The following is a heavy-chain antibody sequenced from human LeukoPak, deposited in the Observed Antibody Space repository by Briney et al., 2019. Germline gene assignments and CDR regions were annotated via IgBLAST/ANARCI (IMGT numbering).Heavy chain of an antibody. Sequence: PSETLSLSCTVSRDSITSYYWSWIRQPAGKGLEWIGRIHTTGSTNYNPSLKSRVTMSVDTSKNQFSLRLSSVTAADTAVYYCARDRLPYNWFDPWGQGTLVTVSS. J-gene: IGHJ5*02. V-gene: IGHV4-4*07. D-gene: IGHD2-15*01. CDR2: IHTTGST. CDR1: RDSITSYY. CDR3: ARDRLPYNWFDP.